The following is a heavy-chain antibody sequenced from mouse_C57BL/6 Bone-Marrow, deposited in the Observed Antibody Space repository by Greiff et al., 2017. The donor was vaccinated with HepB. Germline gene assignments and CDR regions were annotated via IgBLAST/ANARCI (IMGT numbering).Heavy chain of an antibody. J-gene: IGHJ2*01. Sequence: VQRVESGAELVRPGASVKLSCKASGYTFTDYYINWVKQRPGQGLEWIARIYPGSGNTYYNEKFKGKATLTAEKSSSTAYMQLSSLTSEDSAVYFCARSARSLFDYWGQGTTLTVSS. CDR1: GYTFTDYY. CDR2: IYPGSGNT. CDR3: ARSARSLFDY. V-gene: IGHV1-76*01.